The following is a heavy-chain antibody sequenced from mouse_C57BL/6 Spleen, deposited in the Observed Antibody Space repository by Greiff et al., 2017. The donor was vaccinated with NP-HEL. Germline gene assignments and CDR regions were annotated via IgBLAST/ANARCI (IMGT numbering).Heavy chain of an antibody. CDR1: GYAFSSSW. Sequence: VNVVESGPELVKPGASVKISCKASGYAFSSSWMNWVKQRPGKGLEWIGRIYPGDGDTNYNGKFKGKATLTADKSSSTAYMQLSSLTSEDSAVYFCAREGTGYFDYWGQGTTLTVSS. J-gene: IGHJ2*01. CDR3: AREGTGYFDY. CDR2: IYPGDGDT. V-gene: IGHV1-82*01. D-gene: IGHD4-1*01.